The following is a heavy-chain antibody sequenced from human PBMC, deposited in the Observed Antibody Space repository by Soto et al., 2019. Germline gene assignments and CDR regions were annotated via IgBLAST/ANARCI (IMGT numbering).Heavy chain of an antibody. CDR1: GYTFTSYA. D-gene: IGHD2-21*02. CDR3: VRSIVVVTAADY. CDR2: INVGNGNT. Sequence: QVQLVQSGAEVKKPGASVKVSCKASGYTFTSYAMHWVRQAPGQRLEWMGWINVGNGNTKYSQKFQGRVTITRDTSASTAYMELSSLRSEDTAVYYCVRSIVVVTAADYWGQGTLVTVSS. V-gene: IGHV1-3*01. J-gene: IGHJ4*02.